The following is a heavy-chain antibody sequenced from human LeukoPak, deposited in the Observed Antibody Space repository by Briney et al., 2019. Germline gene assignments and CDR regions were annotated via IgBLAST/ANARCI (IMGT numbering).Heavy chain of an antibody. Sequence: SETLSLTCTVSGGSISSGDYYWSWIRQPPGKGLEWIGYIYYSGSTYYNPSLKSRVTISVDTSKNQFSLKLSSVTAADTAVYYCARVLRIAVAGTPTRFNWFDPWGQGTLVTVSS. CDR1: GGSISSGDYY. V-gene: IGHV4-30-4*08. D-gene: IGHD6-19*01. J-gene: IGHJ5*02. CDR2: IYYSGST. CDR3: ARVLRIAVAGTPTRFNWFDP.